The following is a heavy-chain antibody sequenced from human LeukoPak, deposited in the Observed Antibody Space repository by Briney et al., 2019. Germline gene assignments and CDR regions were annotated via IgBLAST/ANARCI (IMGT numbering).Heavy chain of an antibody. D-gene: IGHD3-10*01. J-gene: IGHJ4*02. CDR3: ARENWASGFGELFVLSYYFDY. CDR2: TRNKANSYTT. Sequence: GGSLRLSCAASGFTFSDHYMDWVRQAPGKGLEWVGRTRNKANSYTTEYAASVKGRFTISRDDSKNSLYLQMNSLKTEDTAVYYCARENWASGFGELFVLSYYFDYWGQGALVTVSS. CDR1: GFTFSDHY. V-gene: IGHV3-72*01.